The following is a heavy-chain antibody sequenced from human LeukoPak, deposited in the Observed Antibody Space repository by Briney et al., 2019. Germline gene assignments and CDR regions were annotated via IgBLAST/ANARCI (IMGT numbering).Heavy chain of an antibody. V-gene: IGHV1-46*01. J-gene: IGHJ3*02. Sequence: ASVKVSCKTSGYTFTTYYMHWVRQAPGQGLEWMGLVNPSAGSTTYAHKFQGRVSMTRDLSTSTVYMELSSLRSDDTAVYYCARVASQMAYLPGDAFDIWGQGTMVTVSS. CDR2: VNPSAGST. D-gene: IGHD2-21*01. CDR1: GYTFTTYY. CDR3: ARVASQMAYLPGDAFDI.